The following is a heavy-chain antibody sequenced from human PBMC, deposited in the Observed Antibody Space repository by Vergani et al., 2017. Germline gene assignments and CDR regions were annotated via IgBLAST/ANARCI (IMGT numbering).Heavy chain of an antibody. Sequence: QVHLVESGGGVVQPGRSLRLSCVVSGFTSSYYGMHWVCQAPGKGLEWGAVISYDGTQKDYADSVKGRFTISRDNSKSTLYLQMNSLRTEDTAVYYCATKSCGTPGCQIGYFREWGQGTMVTVSS. V-gene: IGHV3-30*03. D-gene: IGHD1-1*01. CDR3: ATKSCGTPGCQIGYFRE. CDR2: ISYDGTQK. J-gene: IGHJ1*01. CDR1: GFTSSYYG.